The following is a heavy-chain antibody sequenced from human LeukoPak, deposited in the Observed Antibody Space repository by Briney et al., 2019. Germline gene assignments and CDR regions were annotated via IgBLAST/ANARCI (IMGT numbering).Heavy chain of an antibody. CDR1: GFTFSDHY. D-gene: IGHD6-6*01. V-gene: IGHV4-34*01. J-gene: IGHJ6*03. CDR3: ARRAEYSSPFYYYYYMDV. CDR2: INHSGSA. Sequence: GSLRLSYAAPGFTFSDHYMDWVRQAPGKGLEWIGEINHSGSANYNPSHKSRVTISVDTSKNQFSLKLNSVTAADTAVYYCARRAEYSSPFYYYYYMDVWGRGTTVTVSS.